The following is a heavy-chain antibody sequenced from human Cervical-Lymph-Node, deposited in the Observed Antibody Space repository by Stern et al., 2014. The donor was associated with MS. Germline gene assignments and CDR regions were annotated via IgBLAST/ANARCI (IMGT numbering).Heavy chain of an antibody. J-gene: IGHJ4*02. CDR1: GDTFSSYA. D-gene: IGHD5-12*01. V-gene: IGHV1-69*01. Sequence: QLQLMQSGAEVKRPGSSVKVSCKASGDTFSSYALGWVRQAPGQGLEWLGGTIPSFGQTNNAQKSQGRVTITVDESPTTGYMEMTTLTSDDTAVYFCANRGGGYTVHFDYWGQGTLITVTS. CDR3: ANRGGGYTVHFDY. CDR2: TIPSFGQT.